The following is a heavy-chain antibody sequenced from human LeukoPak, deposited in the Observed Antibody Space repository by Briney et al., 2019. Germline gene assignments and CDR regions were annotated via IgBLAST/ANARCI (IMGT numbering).Heavy chain of an antibody. Sequence: PSETLSLTCAVYGGSFSGYYWSWIRQPPGKGLEWIGSIYYRGTTYYNPSLKSRVTISVDTSKNQFSLKLNSVTAADTAVYYCARGIVHYGPGENYYGMDVWGQGTTVTVSS. CDR1: GGSFSGYY. J-gene: IGHJ6*02. V-gene: IGHV4-34*01. D-gene: IGHD3-10*01. CDR2: IYYRGTT. CDR3: ARGIVHYGPGENYYGMDV.